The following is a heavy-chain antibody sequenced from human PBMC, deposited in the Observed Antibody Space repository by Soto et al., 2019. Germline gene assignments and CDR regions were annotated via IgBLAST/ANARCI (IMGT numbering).Heavy chain of an antibody. V-gene: IGHV4-39*01. J-gene: IGHJ5*02. CDR3: ASQELRYFDWLFSFGNWFDP. CDR2: IYYSGST. D-gene: IGHD3-9*01. Sequence: PSETLSLTCTVSGGSISSSSYYWGWIRQPPGKGLEWIGSIYYSGSTYYNPSLKSRVTISVDTSKNQFSLKLSSVTAADTAVYYCASQELRYFDWLFSFGNWFDPWGQGTLVTVSS. CDR1: GGSISSSSYY.